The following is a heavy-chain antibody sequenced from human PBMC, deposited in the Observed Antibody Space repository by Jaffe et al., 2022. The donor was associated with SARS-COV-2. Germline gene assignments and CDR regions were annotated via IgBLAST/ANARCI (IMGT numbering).Heavy chain of an antibody. J-gene: IGHJ4*02. CDR2: IKQDGSEK. CDR3: ARAHWFGDKAIDY. CDR1: GFTFSSYW. V-gene: IGHV3-7*01. D-gene: IGHD3-10*01. Sequence: EVQLVESGGGLVQPGGSLRLSCAASGFTFSSYWMSWVRQAPGKGLEWVANIKQDGSEKYYVDSVKGRFTISRDNAKNSLYLQMNSLRAEDTAVYYCARAHWFGDKAIDYWGQGTLVTVSS.